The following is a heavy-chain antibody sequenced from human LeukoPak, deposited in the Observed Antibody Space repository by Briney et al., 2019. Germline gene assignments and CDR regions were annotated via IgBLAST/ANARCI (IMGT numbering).Heavy chain of an antibody. CDR3: ARLPPPQLLPYYYYYYMDV. J-gene: IGHJ6*03. D-gene: IGHD2-2*01. CDR2: IYYSGST. Sequence: SETLSLTCTVSGGSISSSSYYWGWIRQPPGKGLEWIGSIYYSGSTYYNPSLKSRVTISVDTSKNQFSLKLSSVTAADTAVYYCARLPPPQLLPYYYYYYMDVWGKGTTVTVSS. V-gene: IGHV4-39*01. CDR1: GGSISSSSYY.